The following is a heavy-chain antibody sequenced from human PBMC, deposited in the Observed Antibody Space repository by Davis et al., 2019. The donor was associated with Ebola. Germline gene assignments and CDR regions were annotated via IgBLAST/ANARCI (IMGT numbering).Heavy chain of an antibody. V-gene: IGHV3-73*01. J-gene: IGHJ5*02. CDR1: GFTFSGSA. D-gene: IGHD3-10*01. Sequence: GESLKISCAASGFTFSGSAMHWVRHASGKGLEWVGRIRSKANSYATAYAASVKGRFTISRDDSKNTAYLQMNSLKTEDTAVYYCTRPRGAGNWFDPWGQGTLVTVSS. CDR3: TRPRGAGNWFDP. CDR2: IRSKANSYAT.